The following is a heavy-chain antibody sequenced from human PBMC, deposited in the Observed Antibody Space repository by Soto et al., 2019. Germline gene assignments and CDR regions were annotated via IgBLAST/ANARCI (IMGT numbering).Heavy chain of an antibody. J-gene: IGHJ6*02. Sequence: QTGGSLRLSSAASGFTFDDYAMHWVRQAPGKGLEWVSGISWNSGSIGYADSVKGRFTISRDNAKNSLYLQMNSLRAEDTALYYCAKGAAAAGPVLIGAEDDQYYYYYYGMDVWGQGTTVTVSS. V-gene: IGHV3-9*01. CDR1: GFTFDDYA. D-gene: IGHD6-13*01. CDR3: AKGAAAAGPVLIGAEDDQYYYYYYGMDV. CDR2: ISWNSGSI.